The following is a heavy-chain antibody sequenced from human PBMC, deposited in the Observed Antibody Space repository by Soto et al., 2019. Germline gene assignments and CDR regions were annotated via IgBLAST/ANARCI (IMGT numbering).Heavy chain of an antibody. CDR1: GYTFTSYY. D-gene: IGHD3-22*01. V-gene: IGHV1-46*01. J-gene: IGHJ5*02. CDR2: INPSGGST. Sequence: ASVQVSCKASGYTFTSYYMHWVRQAPGQGLELLLIINPSGGSTSYAQKFQGRVTMTRDTSTSTVYMELSSLRSEDTAVYYCARDRGPSSGYYPYWFDPWGQGTLVTVS. CDR3: ARDRGPSSGYYPYWFDP.